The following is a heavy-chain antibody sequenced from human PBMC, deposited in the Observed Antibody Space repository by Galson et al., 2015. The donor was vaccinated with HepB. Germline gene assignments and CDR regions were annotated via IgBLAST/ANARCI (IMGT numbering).Heavy chain of an antibody. V-gene: IGHV1-3*01. CDR3: ARDPYSVGFFDY. J-gene: IGHJ4*02. CDR1: GYSFTNYA. D-gene: IGHD2-21*01. CDR2: VGGGTGDT. Sequence: SVKVSCKASGYSFTNYAIQWVRQAPGQRLEWMGWVGGGTGDTSYSQKLQGRVTITRDTSATTAYMELSSLTSEDTAIYYCARDPYSVGFFDYWSQGTLITVSS.